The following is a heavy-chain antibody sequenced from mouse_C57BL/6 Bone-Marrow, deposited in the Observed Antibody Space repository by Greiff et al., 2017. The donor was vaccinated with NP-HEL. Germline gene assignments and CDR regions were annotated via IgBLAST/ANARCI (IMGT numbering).Heavy chain of an antibody. CDR1: GYSITSGYD. D-gene: IGHD1-1*01. CDR2: ISYSGST. J-gene: IGHJ3*01. V-gene: IGHV3-1*01. CDR3: GRAGYYDGFAY. Sequence: DVKLQESGPGMVKPSQSLSLTCTVTGYSITSGYDWHWIRHFPGNKLEWMGYISYSGSTNYNPSLKSRISITHDTSKNHFFLKLNSMTTEDTATYYCGRAGYYDGFAYGGQGTLVTVSA.